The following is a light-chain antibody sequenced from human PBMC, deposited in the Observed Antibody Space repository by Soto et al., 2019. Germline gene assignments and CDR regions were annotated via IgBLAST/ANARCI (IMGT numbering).Light chain of an antibody. J-gene: IGKJ4*01. CDR3: HQYGSSPST. CDR2: GAS. Sequence: ETVLTQSPGTLSLSPGERATLSCRASQIVSRNYVAWYQQKPGQAPRLLIYGASSRATGIPDRFSGGGSGTDFTLTISGLEPEDFAVYYCHQYGSSPSTFGRGTKVDIK. CDR1: QIVSRNY. V-gene: IGKV3-20*01.